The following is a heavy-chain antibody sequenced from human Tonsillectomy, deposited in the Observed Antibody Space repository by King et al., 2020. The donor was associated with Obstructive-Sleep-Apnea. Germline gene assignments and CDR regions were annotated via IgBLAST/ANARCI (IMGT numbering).Heavy chain of an antibody. Sequence: DVQLVESGGGLVQPGGSLRLSCAASGFTFSSYSMNWVRQAPGKGLEWVSYISSSSSTIYYADSVKGRFTISRDNAKNSLYLQMNSLSAEDTAVYYCARSGYSSSWWLYYFDYWGQGTLVTVSS. CDR2: ISSSSSTI. V-gene: IGHV3-48*04. CDR1: GFTFSSYS. D-gene: IGHD6-13*01. CDR3: ARSGYSSSWWLYYFDY. J-gene: IGHJ4*02.